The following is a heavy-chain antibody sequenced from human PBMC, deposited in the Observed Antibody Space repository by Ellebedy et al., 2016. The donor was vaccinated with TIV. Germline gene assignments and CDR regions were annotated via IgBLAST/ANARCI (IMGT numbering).Heavy chain of an antibody. Sequence: MPSETLSLTFAVYGGSFSGYYWSWIRQPPGKGLEWIGEINHSGSTHYNPSLKSRVTISVDTSKNQFSLKLSSVTAADTAVYYCAMSAYYDFWSGYSPGSTPGPRNNWFDPWGQGTLFTVSS. V-gene: IGHV4-34*01. CDR2: INHSGST. J-gene: IGHJ5*02. CDR1: GGSFSGYY. D-gene: IGHD3-3*01. CDR3: AMSAYYDFWSGYSPGSTPGPRNNWFDP.